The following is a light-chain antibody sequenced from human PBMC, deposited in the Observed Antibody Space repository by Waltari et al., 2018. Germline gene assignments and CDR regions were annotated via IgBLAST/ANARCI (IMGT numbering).Light chain of an antibody. V-gene: IGLV2-14*03. CDR1: SSYVGGYNY. J-gene: IGLJ2*01. CDR2: DVS. Sequence: QSALTQPASVSGSPGQSITISCTGTSSYVGGYNYISWYQQHPGKAPKRMIYDVSNRPSGVSDRFSGSKSGNSASLTISGLQAEDEADYYCSSYTNSNTLVFGGGTNLTVL. CDR3: SSYTNSNTLV.